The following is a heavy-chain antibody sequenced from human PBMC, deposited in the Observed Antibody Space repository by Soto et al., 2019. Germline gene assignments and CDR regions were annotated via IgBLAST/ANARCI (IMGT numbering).Heavy chain of an antibody. CDR2: INPRGAST. CDR3: ASDYNAYQRQHVFDI. D-gene: IGHD3-10*01. CDR1: GYSFNSYY. Sequence: QVQLVQSGAEVKKPGASVKVACKASGYSFNSYYMHWVRQAPGQGPEWMGVINPRGASTSYAQKIQDRVTMTRDTSTSTVYMELSSLRSEDTALYYCASDYNAYQRQHVFDIWGQGTLVTVSS. J-gene: IGHJ3*02. V-gene: IGHV1-46*02.